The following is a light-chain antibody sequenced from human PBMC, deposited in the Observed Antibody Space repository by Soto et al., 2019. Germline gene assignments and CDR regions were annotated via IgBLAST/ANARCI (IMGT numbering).Light chain of an antibody. CDR1: SSDVGAYNY. CDR2: HVT. Sequence: QSALTQPASVSGSLGQSITISCSGTSSDVGAYNYVSWYQQYLRKAPNLSIYHVTDRPSGVSNRFSGSKSGNTASLTISRLQAEDEADYYYCSYTTSNTFVFGTGTKVTVL. J-gene: IGLJ1*01. CDR3: CSYTTSNTFV. V-gene: IGLV2-14*01.